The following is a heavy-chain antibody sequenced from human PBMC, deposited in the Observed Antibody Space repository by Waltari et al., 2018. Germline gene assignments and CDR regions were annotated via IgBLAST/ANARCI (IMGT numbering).Heavy chain of an antibody. D-gene: IGHD5-12*01. CDR3: ARGGRCSGYESFYYYMDV. Sequence: EVQLVESGGGVVRPGGSLRLACAASGFTFDDYGMSWVRQAPGKGREGVSGINWSGGSTGYADSVRGRVTSSRDNAKNSLYLQMNSLRAEHTAFYHCARGGRCSGYESFYYYMDVWGKGTTVTVSS. CDR2: INWSGGST. V-gene: IGHV3-20*01. CDR1: GFTFDDYG. J-gene: IGHJ6*03.